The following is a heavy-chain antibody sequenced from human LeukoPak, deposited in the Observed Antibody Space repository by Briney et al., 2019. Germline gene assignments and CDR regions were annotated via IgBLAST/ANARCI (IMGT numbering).Heavy chain of an antibody. CDR3: ARAPDYSNFELDY. Sequence: PGGSLRLSCAASGFTFSSYAMHWVRQAPGKGLEWVAVISYDGGNKYYADSVKGRFTISRDNSKNTLYLQMNSLRAEDTAVYYCARAPDYSNFELDYWGQGTLVTVSS. CDR1: GFTFSSYA. V-gene: IGHV3-30-3*01. D-gene: IGHD4-11*01. CDR2: ISYDGGNK. J-gene: IGHJ4*02.